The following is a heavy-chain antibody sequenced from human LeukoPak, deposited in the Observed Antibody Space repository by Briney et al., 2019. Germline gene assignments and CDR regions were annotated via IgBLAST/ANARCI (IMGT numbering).Heavy chain of an antibody. CDR1: GFTFAAYE. V-gene: IGHV3-48*03. Sequence: GGSLRRSCAASGFTFAAYEINWVRQAPGKGLEWVSYISGSGRTIYYADSVKGRFTISWDNAKNSVYLQMNRLRAEDTAVYYCARGVYGRFDSWGQGTLVTVSS. D-gene: IGHD2/OR15-2a*01. CDR2: ISGSGRTI. J-gene: IGHJ5*01. CDR3: ARGVYGRFDS.